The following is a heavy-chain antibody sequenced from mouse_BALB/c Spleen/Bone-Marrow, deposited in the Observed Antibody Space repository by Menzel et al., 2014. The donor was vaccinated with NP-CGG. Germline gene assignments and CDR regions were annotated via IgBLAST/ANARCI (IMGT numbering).Heavy chain of an antibody. CDR1: GYTFTSYN. V-gene: IGHV1-12*01. Sequence: LQQSGAERVKPWASVKMSCKASGYTFTSYNMHWVKQTPGQGLEGIGAIYPGNGDTSYNQKFKGKATLTADKSSRTAYMQLSSLTSEDSAVYYCARGDGYDSYCFDYWGQGTTLTVSS. CDR2: IYPGNGDT. D-gene: IGHD2-2*01. J-gene: IGHJ2*01. CDR3: ARGDGYDSYCFDY.